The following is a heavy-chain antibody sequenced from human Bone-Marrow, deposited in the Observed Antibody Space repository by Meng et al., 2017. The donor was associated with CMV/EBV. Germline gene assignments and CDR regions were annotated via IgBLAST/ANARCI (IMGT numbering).Heavy chain of an antibody. J-gene: IGHJ4*02. CDR1: ENTFSGYY. CDR3: AREDDFSED. CDR2: INPHSGGT. D-gene: IGHD3-3*01. V-gene: IGHV1-2*02. Sequence: ASVKVSCKASENTFSGYYIHWVRQAPGQGLEWMGWINPHSGGTKYAQNFQGRVTMTRDTSISTAYMELSRLRSDDTAVYYCAREDDFSEDWGQGTLVTVSS.